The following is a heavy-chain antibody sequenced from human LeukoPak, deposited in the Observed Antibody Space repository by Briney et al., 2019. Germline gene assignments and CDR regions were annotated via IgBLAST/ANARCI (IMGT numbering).Heavy chain of an antibody. D-gene: IGHD2-2*01. J-gene: IGHJ6*04. Sequence: SETLSLTCAVYGGSFSGYYWSWIRQPPGKELEWIGEINHSGSTNYNPSLKSRVTISVDTSKNQFSLKLSSVTVADTAVYYCARGRRPRLGVVPAASIPSYYYYGMDVWGKGTTVTVSS. CDR1: GGSFSGYY. CDR3: ARGRRPRLGVVPAASIPSYYYYGMDV. V-gene: IGHV4-34*01. CDR2: INHSGST.